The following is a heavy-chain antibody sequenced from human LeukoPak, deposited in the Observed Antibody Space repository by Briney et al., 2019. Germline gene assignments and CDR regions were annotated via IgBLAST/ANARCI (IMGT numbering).Heavy chain of an antibody. CDR1: GFSLSDYY. D-gene: IGHD3-10*01. V-gene: IGHV3-11*01. CDR3: ARRTIITPGGFHY. Sequence: GGSLRLSCAVSGFSLSDYYMTWIRQVPGKGLEWISYITATGSTTYYADSLKGRLTISRDTAKSFVYLQMNSLRVDDTAVYYCARRTIITPGGFHYWGQGTLVTVSS. J-gene: IGHJ4*02. CDR2: ITATGSTT.